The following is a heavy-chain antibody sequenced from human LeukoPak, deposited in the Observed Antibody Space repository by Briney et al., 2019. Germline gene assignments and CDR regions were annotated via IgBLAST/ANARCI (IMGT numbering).Heavy chain of an antibody. V-gene: IGHV5-10-1*01. J-gene: IGHJ5*02. CDR2: IDPSDSYT. CDR3: AREPIVVVPAAPEGFDP. D-gene: IGHD2-2*01. CDR1: GYSFTSYW. Sequence: PGESLKISCKGSGYSFTSYWISWVHQMPGKGLEWMGRIDPSDSYTNYSPSFQGHVTISADKSISTAYLQWSSLKVSDTAMYYCAREPIVVVPAAPEGFDPWGQGTLVTVSS.